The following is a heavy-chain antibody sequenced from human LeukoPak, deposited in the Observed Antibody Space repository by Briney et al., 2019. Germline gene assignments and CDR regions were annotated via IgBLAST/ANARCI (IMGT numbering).Heavy chain of an antibody. CDR2: IRYSGRT. CDR1: DDSISRDF. D-gene: IGHD6-19*01. CDR3: ARLPGVSGWPFDY. Sequence: SETLSLTCTASDDSISRDFWTWIRQPPGKGLEWIGYIRYSGRTEYNPSLKSRVTISIQTFKNQFSLKLTSVTAAVSAIYYCARLPGVSGWPFDYWGQGILLTVSS. V-gene: IGHV4-59*01. J-gene: IGHJ4*02.